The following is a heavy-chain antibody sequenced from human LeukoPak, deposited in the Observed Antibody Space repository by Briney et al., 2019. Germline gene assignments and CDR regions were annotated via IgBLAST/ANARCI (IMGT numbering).Heavy chain of an antibody. Sequence: PGGSLRLSCAGSGFTFSSYWMTWVRQAPGKGLEWVANIEGYGRQIYYVDSVKGRFTISRDNAKNSVYLQMDSLRDEDTVVYYCARVGRVTTPRYCDYWGQGTRVTVSS. V-gene: IGHV3-7*01. CDR1: GFTFSSYW. CDR2: IEGYGRQI. J-gene: IGHJ4*02. D-gene: IGHD4-17*01. CDR3: ARVGRVTTPRYCDY.